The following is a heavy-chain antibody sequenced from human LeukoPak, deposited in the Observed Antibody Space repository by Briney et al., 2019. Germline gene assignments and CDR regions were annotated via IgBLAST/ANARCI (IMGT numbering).Heavy chain of an antibody. V-gene: IGHV4-38-2*02. Sequence: SETLSLTCTVSGYSISSGYYWGWIRQPPGKGLKWIGSIYHSGSTYYNPSLKSRVTISVDTSKNQFSLKLSSVTAADTAVYYCARLNDYGGLRFDYWGQGTLVTVSS. D-gene: IGHD4-23*01. CDR2: IYHSGST. CDR3: ARLNDYGGLRFDY. CDR1: GYSISSGYY. J-gene: IGHJ4*02.